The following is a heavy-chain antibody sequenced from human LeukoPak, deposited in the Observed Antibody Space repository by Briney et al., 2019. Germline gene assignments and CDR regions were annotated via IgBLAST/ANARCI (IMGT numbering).Heavy chain of an antibody. CDR1: GGSIYGGGYY. CDR3: ARARDTTSGSNWFDP. CDR2: IYHSGTT. J-gene: IGHJ5*02. V-gene: IGHV4-30-2*01. D-gene: IGHD1-26*01. Sequence: PSQTLSLTCTVSGGSIYGGGYYWSWIRQPPGKGLEWIGYIYHSGTTYYNPSLKSRVTISIDRSKNQFSLKLSSVTAADTAVYYCARARDTTSGSNWFDPWGQGTLVTVSS.